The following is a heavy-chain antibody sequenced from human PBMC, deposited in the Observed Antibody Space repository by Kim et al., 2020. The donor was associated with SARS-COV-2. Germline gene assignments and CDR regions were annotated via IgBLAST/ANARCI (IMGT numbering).Heavy chain of an antibody. CDR2: SFT. D-gene: IGHD1-26*01. J-gene: IGHJ6*02. Sequence: SFTHHADSVKGRFTISRDNGKNMLYLQMNSLRAEDTAVYYCGRELGGRGSVWGHGTTVIVSS. V-gene: IGHV3-74*01. CDR3: GRELGGRGSV.